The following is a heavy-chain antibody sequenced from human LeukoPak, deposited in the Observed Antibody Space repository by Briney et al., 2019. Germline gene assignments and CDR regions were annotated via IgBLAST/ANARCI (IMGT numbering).Heavy chain of an antibody. CDR2: ISSSGGTI. J-gene: IGHJ6*03. D-gene: IGHD2-8*01. Sequence: GGSLRLSCAASGFTFSDYYMNWIRLAPGKGLEWVSYISSSGGTIYYADSVKGLFTISRDNAKNSLYLQINSLRAEETALYYGGRYYCTNGVCSSAGYYYMAVWGKGTTVTVSS. CDR1: GFTFSDYY. V-gene: IGHV3-11*01. CDR3: GRYYCTNGVCSSAGYYYMAV.